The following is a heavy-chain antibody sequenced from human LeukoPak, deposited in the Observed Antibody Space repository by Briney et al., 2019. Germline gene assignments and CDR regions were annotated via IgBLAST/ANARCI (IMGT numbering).Heavy chain of an antibody. CDR3: ARETDGYNLHYYYMDV. CDR1: GFTFSSYA. J-gene: IGHJ6*03. D-gene: IGHD5-24*01. CDR2: ISGSGGST. Sequence: GGSLRLSCAASGFTFSSYAMSWVRQAPGKGLEWVSAISGSGGSTYYADSVKGRFTISRDNAKNSLYLQMNSLRAEDTAVYYCARETDGYNLHYYYMDVWGKGTTVTVSS. V-gene: IGHV3-23*01.